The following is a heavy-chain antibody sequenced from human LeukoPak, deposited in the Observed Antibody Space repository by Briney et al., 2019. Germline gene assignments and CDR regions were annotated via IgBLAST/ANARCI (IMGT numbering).Heavy chain of an antibody. CDR1: GFTFSSYN. Sequence: PGGSLRLSCAASGFTFSSYNMNWVRQAPGKGLEWVSSISSSSRYIYYADSVKGRFTISRDNAKNSLYLQMNSLRAEDTAVHYCARDVTSPEAFDIWGQGTMVTVSS. CDR3: ARDVTSPEAFDI. CDR2: ISSSSRYI. D-gene: IGHD2-21*02. V-gene: IGHV3-21*01. J-gene: IGHJ3*02.